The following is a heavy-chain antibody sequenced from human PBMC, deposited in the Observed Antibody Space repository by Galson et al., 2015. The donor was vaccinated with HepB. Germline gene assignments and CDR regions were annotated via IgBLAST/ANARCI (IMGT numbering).Heavy chain of an antibody. V-gene: IGHV3-48*02. CDR1: GFTFSSYS. CDR2: ISSSSSTI. J-gene: IGHJ3*02. Sequence: SLRLSCAASGFTFSSYSMNWVRQAPGKGLEWVSYISSSSSTIDYADSVKGRFTISRDNAKNSLYLQMNSLRDEDTAVYYCARSRCSSTSGSYDAFDIWGQGTMVTVSS. D-gene: IGHD2-2*01. CDR3: ARSRCSSTSGSYDAFDI.